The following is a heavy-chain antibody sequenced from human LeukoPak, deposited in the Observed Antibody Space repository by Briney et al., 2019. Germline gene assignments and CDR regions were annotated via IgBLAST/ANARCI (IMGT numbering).Heavy chain of an antibody. CDR3: ARQMPTYYDFWSGYLGLDY. J-gene: IGHJ4*02. Sequence: PGRSLRLFCAASGFTFSSYAMHWVRQAPGKGLEWVAVISYDGSNKYYADSVKGRFTISRDNSKNTLYLQMNSLRAEDTAVYYCARQMPTYYDFWSGYLGLDYWGQGTLVTVSS. CDR2: ISYDGSNK. D-gene: IGHD3-3*01. CDR1: GFTFSSYA. V-gene: IGHV3-30*01.